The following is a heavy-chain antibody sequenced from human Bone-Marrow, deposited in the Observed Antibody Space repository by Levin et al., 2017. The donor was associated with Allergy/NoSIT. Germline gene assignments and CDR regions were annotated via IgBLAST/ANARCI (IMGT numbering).Heavy chain of an antibody. J-gene: IGHJ4*02. CDR1: GFTFSSYG. Sequence: GGSLRLSCAASGFTFSSYGMHWVRQAPGKGLEWVAVISYDGSNKYYADSVKGRFTISRDNSKNTLYLQMNSLRAEDTAVYYCAKDSYPYGGSDFSEGYFDYWGQGTLVTVSS. CDR3: AKDSYPYGGSDFSEGYFDY. CDR2: ISYDGSNK. D-gene: IGHD1-26*01. V-gene: IGHV3-30*18.